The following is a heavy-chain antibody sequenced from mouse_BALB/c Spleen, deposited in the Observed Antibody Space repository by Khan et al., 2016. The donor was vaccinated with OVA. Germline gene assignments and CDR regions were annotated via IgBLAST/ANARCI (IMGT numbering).Heavy chain of an antibody. J-gene: IGHJ2*01. CDR3: TIDRNYYGSSFYFDY. Sequence: EVELVESGGGLVKPGGSLKLSCAACGFAFSSYSMSWVRQTQEKRLEWVATITSGGSYTYYPDSVKGRFTISRDNAKNTLYLQMSSLKSEDTAMYYCTIDRNYYGSSFYFDYWGQGTTLTVSS. V-gene: IGHV5-6-4*01. CDR2: ITSGGSYT. CDR1: GFAFSSYS. D-gene: IGHD1-1*01.